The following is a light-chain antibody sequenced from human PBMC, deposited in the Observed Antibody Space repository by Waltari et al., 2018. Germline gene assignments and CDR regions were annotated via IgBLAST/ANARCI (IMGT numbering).Light chain of an antibody. Sequence: DIQMTQSPSSLSASVGDRVTITCRASQGIRNDLAWYQQKQGKAPKRLIYSASSLQSGVPSRFSGSGSGTEFTLTISSLQPEDFATYYCLQHNSYPLTFGGGTKVEIK. CDR3: LQHNSYPLT. J-gene: IGKJ4*01. CDR2: SAS. V-gene: IGKV1-17*01. CDR1: QGIRND.